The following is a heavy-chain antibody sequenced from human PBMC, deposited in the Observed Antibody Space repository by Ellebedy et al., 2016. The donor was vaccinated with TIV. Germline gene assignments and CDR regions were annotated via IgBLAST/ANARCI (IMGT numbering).Heavy chain of an antibody. CDR1: GFTFSDYY. CDR2: ISSSGSTI. CDR3: AREEAVAGTFDY. D-gene: IGHD6-19*01. V-gene: IGHV3-11*01. J-gene: IGHJ4*02. Sequence: GESLKISCAASGFTFSDYYMSWIRQAPGKGLEWVSYISSSGSTIYYADSVKGRFTISRDNAKNSLYLQMNSLRAEDTAVYYCAREEAVAGTFDYWGQGTLVTVSS.